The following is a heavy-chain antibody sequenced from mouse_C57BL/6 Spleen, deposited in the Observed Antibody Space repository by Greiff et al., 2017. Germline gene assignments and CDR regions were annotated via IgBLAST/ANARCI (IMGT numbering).Heavy chain of an antibody. J-gene: IGHJ4*01. V-gene: IGHV5-4*01. CDR3: ARESIYYDYSYYAMDY. D-gene: IGHD2-4*01. CDR2: ISDGGSYT. CDR1: GFTFSSYA. Sequence: EVMLVESGGGLVKPGGSLKLSCAASGFTFSSYAMSWVRQTPEKRLEWVATISDGGSYTYYPDNVKGRFTISRDNAKNNLYLQMSHLKSEDTAMYYCARESIYYDYSYYAMDYWGQGTSVTVSS.